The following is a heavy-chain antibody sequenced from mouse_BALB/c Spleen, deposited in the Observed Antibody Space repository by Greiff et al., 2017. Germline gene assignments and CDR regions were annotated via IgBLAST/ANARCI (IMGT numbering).Heavy chain of an antibody. CDR1: GFSLTSYG. D-gene: IGHD2-2*01. V-gene: IGHV2-9*02. CDR3: AYGSWFAY. CDR2: IWAGGST. Sequence: QVHVKQSGPGLVAPSQSLSITCTVSGFSLTSYGVHWVRQPPGKGLEWLGVIWAGGSTNYNSALMSRLSISKDNSKSQVFLKMNSLQTDDTAMYYCAYGSWFAYWGQGTLVTVSA. J-gene: IGHJ3*01.